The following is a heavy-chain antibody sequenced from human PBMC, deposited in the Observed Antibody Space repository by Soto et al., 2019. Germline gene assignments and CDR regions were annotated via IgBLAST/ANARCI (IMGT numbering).Heavy chain of an antibody. Sequence: QVQLVQSGAEVKKPGASVKVSCKASGYTFTSYGISWVRQAPGQGLEWMGWISAYNGNTNYAQKLQGRVTMTTDTSTSTAYMELRSLRSDDTAVYYCARDWLPHDDILTGLRGDYYYGMDVWGQGTTVTVSS. CDR3: ARDWLPHDDILTGLRGDYYYGMDV. D-gene: IGHD3-9*01. CDR2: ISAYNGNT. J-gene: IGHJ6*02. V-gene: IGHV1-18*01. CDR1: GYTFTSYG.